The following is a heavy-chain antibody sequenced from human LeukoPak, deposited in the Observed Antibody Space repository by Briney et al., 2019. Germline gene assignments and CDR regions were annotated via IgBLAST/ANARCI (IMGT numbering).Heavy chain of an antibody. CDR1: GYTFTSYD. D-gene: IGHD6-13*01. CDR3: ASRKRQPPDAFDI. Sequence: ASVKVSCKASGYTFTSYDINWVRQATGQGLEWMGWMNPNSGNTGYAQKFQGRVTITRNTSISTAYMELSSLRSEDTAVYYCASRKRQPPDAFDIWGQGTMVTVSS. J-gene: IGHJ3*02. CDR2: MNPNSGNT. V-gene: IGHV1-8*03.